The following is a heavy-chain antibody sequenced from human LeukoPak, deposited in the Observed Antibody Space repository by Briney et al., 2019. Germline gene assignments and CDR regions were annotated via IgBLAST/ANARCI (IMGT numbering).Heavy chain of an antibody. D-gene: IGHD5-24*01. CDR2: INPSAGVT. J-gene: IGHJ4*02. CDR3: ARGVGGYNPFDY. CDR1: GYTFTSYY. Sequence: ASVKVSCKASGYTFTSYYMHWVGQAPGQGLEWMGIINPSAGVTSYAQKFQGRVTMTRDTSTSTVYMQLSSLRSEDTAVYYCARGVGGYNPFDYWGQGTLVTVSS. V-gene: IGHV1-46*01.